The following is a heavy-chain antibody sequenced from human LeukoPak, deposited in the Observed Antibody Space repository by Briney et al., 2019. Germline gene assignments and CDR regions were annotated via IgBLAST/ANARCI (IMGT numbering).Heavy chain of an antibody. J-gene: IGHJ4*02. CDR3: ARQPSYYCTNGVCYAGVLDY. Sequence: SQTLSLACTVSGGSISSGGYYWSWIRQHPGKGLEWIGYIYYSGSTYYNPSLKSRVTISVDTSKNQFSLKLSSVTAADTAVYYCARQPSYYCTNGVCYAGVLDYWGQGTLVTVSS. CDR2: IYYSGST. D-gene: IGHD2-8*01. V-gene: IGHV4-31*03. CDR1: GGSISSGGYY.